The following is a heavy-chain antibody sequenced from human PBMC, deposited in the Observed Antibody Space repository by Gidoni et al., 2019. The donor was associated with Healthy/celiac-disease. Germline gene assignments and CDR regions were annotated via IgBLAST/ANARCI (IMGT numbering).Heavy chain of an antibody. D-gene: IGHD3-3*01. J-gene: IGHJ5*02. V-gene: IGHV4-34*01. CDR1: GGSFSGYY. CDR3: ARPGLRSYP. Sequence: QVQLQQWGAGLLKPSETLSLTCAAYGGSFSGYYWSWIRQPPGKGLEWIGEINHSGSTNYNPSLKSRVTISVDTSKNQFSLKLSSVTAADTAVYYCARPGLRSYPWGQGTLVTVSS. CDR2: INHSGST.